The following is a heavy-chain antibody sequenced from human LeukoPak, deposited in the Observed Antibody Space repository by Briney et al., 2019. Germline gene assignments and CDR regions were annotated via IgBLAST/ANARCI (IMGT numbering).Heavy chain of an antibody. V-gene: IGHV3-48*03. CDR2: ISSSGSTI. Sequence: SGGSLRLSCAASGFTFSSYEMNWVRQAPGKGLEWVSYISSSGSTIYHADSVKGRFTISRDNAKNSLYLQMNSLRAEDTAVYYCARIAYYYGSGSALGYYYYMDVWGKGTTVTVSS. D-gene: IGHD3-10*01. CDR3: ARIAYYYGSGSALGYYYYMDV. CDR1: GFTFSSYE. J-gene: IGHJ6*03.